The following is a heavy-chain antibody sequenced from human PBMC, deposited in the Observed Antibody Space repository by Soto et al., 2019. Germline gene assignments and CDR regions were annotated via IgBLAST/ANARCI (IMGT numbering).Heavy chain of an antibody. D-gene: IGHD3-22*01. Sequence: SETLSLTCTVSGGSVSSGSYYWSWIRQPPGKELEWIGYIYYSGSTYYNPSLKSRVTISVDTSKNQFSLKLSSVTAADTAVYYCARVYSSSGRFNWFDPWGQGTLVTVSS. V-gene: IGHV4-61*01. CDR2: IYYSGST. CDR1: GGSVSSGSYY. CDR3: ARVYSSSGRFNWFDP. J-gene: IGHJ5*02.